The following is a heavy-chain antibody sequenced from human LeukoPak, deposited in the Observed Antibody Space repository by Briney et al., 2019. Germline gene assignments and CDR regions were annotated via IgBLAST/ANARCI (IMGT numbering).Heavy chain of an antibody. D-gene: IGHD2-15*01. V-gene: IGHV4-61*02. CDR2: IYTSGST. Sequence: NPSETLALTCTVSGGSISSGSYYWSWIRQPAGKGLEWIGRIYTSGSTNYNPSLKSRVIISVDTSKNQFSLELSSVTAADTAVYYCAREDRYCRGGSCYSWGQGTLVTVSS. CDR3: AREDRYCRGGSCYS. J-gene: IGHJ4*02. CDR1: GGSISSGSYY.